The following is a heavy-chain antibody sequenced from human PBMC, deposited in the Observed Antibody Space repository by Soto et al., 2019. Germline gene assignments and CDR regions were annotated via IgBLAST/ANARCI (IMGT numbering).Heavy chain of an antibody. CDR1: GYTFTSYG. Sequence: QVQLVQSGAEVKKPGASVKVSCKASGYTFTSYGISWVRQAPGQGLEWMGWISAYSGNTNYAQKLQGRVTMTTDTSTSTAYMELRSLRSDDTAVYYCARNHYYDSSGYYFMFDYWGQGTLVTVSS. CDR2: ISAYSGNT. J-gene: IGHJ4*02. D-gene: IGHD3-22*01. V-gene: IGHV1-18*01. CDR3: ARNHYYDSSGYYFMFDY.